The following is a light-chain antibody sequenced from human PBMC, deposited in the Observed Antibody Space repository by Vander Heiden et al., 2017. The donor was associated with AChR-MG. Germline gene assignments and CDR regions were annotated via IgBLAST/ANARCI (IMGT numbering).Light chain of an antibody. CDR1: QSVLYSSNNKNY. CDR2: WAS. Sequence: DIVMTQSPDSLAVSLGERATINCKSSQSVLYSSNNKNYLAWYQQKPGQPPKLLIYWASTREIGVPDRFSGSGSGTDFTLTISSLQAEDVAVYYCQQDDNSPLTFGGGTKVEIK. V-gene: IGKV4-1*01. CDR3: QQDDNSPLT. J-gene: IGKJ4*01.